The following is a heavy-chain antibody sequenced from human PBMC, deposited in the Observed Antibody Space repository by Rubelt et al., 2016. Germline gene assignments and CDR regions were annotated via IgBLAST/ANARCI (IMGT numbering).Heavy chain of an antibody. Sequence: VIWYDGSNKYYADSVKGRFTISRDNSKNTLYLQMNSLRAEDTAVYYCAKDLEWFGELLLDYWGQGTLVTVSS. CDR2: IWYDGSNK. J-gene: IGHJ4*02. V-gene: IGHV3-33*06. CDR3: AKDLEWFGELLLDY. D-gene: IGHD3-10*01.